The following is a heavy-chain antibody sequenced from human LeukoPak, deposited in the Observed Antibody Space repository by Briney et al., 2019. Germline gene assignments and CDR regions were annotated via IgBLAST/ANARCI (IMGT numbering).Heavy chain of an antibody. J-gene: IGHJ4*02. CDR1: GFIFSNNA. Sequence: PGGSLRLSCAASGFIFSNNALSWVRQAPGKGLEWVSAISASSGSTYYADSVKARFTISRDNSKNTLYLKMNSLRAEDTAVYFCAKDMFTSSWLPFDYWGQATLVTVSS. V-gene: IGHV3-23*01. CDR2: ISASSGST. CDR3: AKDMFTSSWLPFDY. D-gene: IGHD6-13*01.